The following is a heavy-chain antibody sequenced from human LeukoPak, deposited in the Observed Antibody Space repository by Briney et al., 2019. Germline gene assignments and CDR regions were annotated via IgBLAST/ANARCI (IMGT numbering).Heavy chain of an antibody. V-gene: IGHV1-69*13. CDR1: GYTFTSYG. CDR2: IIPIFGTA. Sequence: GASVKVSCKASGYTFTSYGISWVRQAPGQGLEWMGGIIPIFGTANYAQKFQGRVTITADESTSTAYMELSSLRSEDTAVYYCATEAGSSGYYGMDVWGQGTTVTVSS. CDR3: ATEAGSSGYYGMDV. J-gene: IGHJ6*02. D-gene: IGHD3-10*01.